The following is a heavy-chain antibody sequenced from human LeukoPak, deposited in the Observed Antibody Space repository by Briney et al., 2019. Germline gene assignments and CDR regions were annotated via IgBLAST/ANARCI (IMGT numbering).Heavy chain of an antibody. V-gene: IGHV5-51*01. CDR1: GYSFTSYW. J-gene: IGHJ4*02. CDR2: IYPGDSDT. Sequence: GESLKISCKGSGYSFTSYWIGWVRLMPGKGLEWMGIIYPGDSDTRYSPSFQGQVTISADKSISTAYLQWSSLKASDTAMYYCARYLYYYDSSGYYFDYWGQGTLVTVSS. D-gene: IGHD3-22*01. CDR3: ARYLYYYDSSGYYFDY.